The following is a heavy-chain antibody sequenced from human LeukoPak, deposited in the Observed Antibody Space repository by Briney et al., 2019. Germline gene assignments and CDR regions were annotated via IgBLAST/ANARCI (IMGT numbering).Heavy chain of an antibody. J-gene: IGHJ4*02. Sequence: GGSLRLSCAASGFTFSSYSIIWVRQAPGKGLEWVSSISSSSSYIYYADSLKGRFTISRDNAKNSLYLQMNSLRAEDTAVYYCARRAGAYSHPYDYWGQGTLVTVSS. D-gene: IGHD4/OR15-4a*01. CDR2: ISSSSSYI. V-gene: IGHV3-21*04. CDR1: GFTFSSYS. CDR3: ARRAGAYSHPYDY.